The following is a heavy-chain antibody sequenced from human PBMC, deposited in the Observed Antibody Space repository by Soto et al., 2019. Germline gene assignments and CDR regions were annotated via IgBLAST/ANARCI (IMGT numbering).Heavy chain of an antibody. Sequence: QITLKESGPTLVKPTQTLTLTCTFSGFSLSTSGVGVGWIRQPPGKALEWLALIYWDDDKRYSPSLKSRLTITKDTSKNQVVLTMTNMDPVDTATYYCAHSLPYQLSGYSSGWQDYYFDYWGQGTLVTVSS. J-gene: IGHJ4*02. D-gene: IGHD6-19*01. CDR1: GFSLSTSGVG. V-gene: IGHV2-5*02. CDR3: AHSLPYQLSGYSSGWQDYYFDY. CDR2: IYWDDDK.